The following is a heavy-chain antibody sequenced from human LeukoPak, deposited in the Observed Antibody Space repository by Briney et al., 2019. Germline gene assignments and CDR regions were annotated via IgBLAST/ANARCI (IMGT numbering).Heavy chain of an antibody. Sequence: PGGSLRLSCEPAGFTFSSYVMHWVRRTPGKGLVWVSRISHDGIISYADSVKGRFTISRDNAKNTLTLQMNSLRVEDTAVYYCARDPRNIGLAPWGQGTLVTVSS. V-gene: IGHV3-74*01. D-gene: IGHD5-12*01. CDR1: GFTFSSYV. J-gene: IGHJ5*02. CDR2: ISHDGII. CDR3: ARDPRNIGLAP.